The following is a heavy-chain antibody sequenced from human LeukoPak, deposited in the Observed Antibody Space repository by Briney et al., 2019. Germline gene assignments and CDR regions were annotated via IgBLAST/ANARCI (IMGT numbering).Heavy chain of an antibody. CDR3: TRGSSGRRDN. D-gene: IGHD6-19*01. CDR2: MNPNSGNT. CDR1: GYTFTSCD. V-gene: IGHV1-8*01. J-gene: IGHJ4*02. Sequence: APVKVSCKASGYTFTSCDINWVRQATGQRLEWMGWMNPNSGNTGYGQSFQGRITMTRDISIGTAYMELSNLTSEDTAIYYCTRGSSGRRDNWGQGTLVTVSA.